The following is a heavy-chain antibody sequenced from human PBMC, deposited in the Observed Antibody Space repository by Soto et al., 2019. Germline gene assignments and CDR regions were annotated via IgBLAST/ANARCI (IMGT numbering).Heavy chain of an antibody. V-gene: IGHV3-48*01. D-gene: IGHD6-19*01. CDR3: ARPFSSGWYGDFDY. J-gene: IGHJ4*02. CDR2: ITGSSSTI. Sequence: EVQLVESGGGLVQPGGSLRLSCAASGFSFSSFSMNWVRQAPGKGLEWLSYITGSSSTIYYADSVKGRFTISRDNSKKTMYLQMSSLRAEDTAVYYCARPFSSGWYGDFDYWGQGTLVTVSS. CDR1: GFSFSSFS.